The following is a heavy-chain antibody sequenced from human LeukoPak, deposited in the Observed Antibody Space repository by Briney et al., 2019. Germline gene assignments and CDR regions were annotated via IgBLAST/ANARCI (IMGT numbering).Heavy chain of an antibody. V-gene: IGHV1-2*02. Sequence: GAAVKVSCKSSVYTFTGYYMHWVRQAPAQGREWMGWINPNSGDTKYAQKFQGRVTMTRDTSISTAYMELSRLRSADTAVYYCATQRGSYLWWIDFEYWGQGTLVTVSS. CDR3: ATQRGSYLWWIDFEY. J-gene: IGHJ4*02. CDR1: VYTFTGYY. CDR2: INPNSGDT. D-gene: IGHD2-8*02.